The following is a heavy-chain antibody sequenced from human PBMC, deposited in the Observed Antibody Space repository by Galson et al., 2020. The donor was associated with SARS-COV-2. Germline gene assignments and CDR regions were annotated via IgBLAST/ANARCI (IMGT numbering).Heavy chain of an antibody. CDR1: GYSINSDSR. Sequence: ETLSLTCTVSGYSINSDSRWGWIRQPPGKGLEWIGAVSHSGTTSYNPSLKSRLTLSVDTSKNQFSLRLLSMTDADAAVYYCTAYQRRTAIHYWGQGTLVSVSS. D-gene: IGHD1-1*01. CDR2: VSHSGTT. V-gene: IGHV4-38-2*02. J-gene: IGHJ4*02. CDR3: TAYQRRTAIHY.